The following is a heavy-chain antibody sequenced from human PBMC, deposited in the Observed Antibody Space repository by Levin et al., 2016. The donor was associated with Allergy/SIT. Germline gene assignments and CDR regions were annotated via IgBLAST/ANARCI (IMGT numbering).Heavy chain of an antibody. V-gene: IGHV3-30*18. Sequence: GESLKISCAVSGFTFSTYGMHWVRQAPGKGLEWVAVILYDGSNKNYADSVKGRFTISRDNSNNTLYLQMNSLTAEDTAVYYCVKDSRARGSWFGELLHYWGQGTLVTVSS. D-gene: IGHD3-10*01. CDR3: VKDSRARGSWFGELLHY. CDR2: ILYDGSNK. CDR1: GFTFSTYG. J-gene: IGHJ4*02.